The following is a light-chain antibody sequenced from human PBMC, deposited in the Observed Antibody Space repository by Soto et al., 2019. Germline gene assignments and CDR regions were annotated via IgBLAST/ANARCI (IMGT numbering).Light chain of an antibody. CDR2: EAS. J-gene: IGKJ4*01. CDR1: QSVSNY. CDR3: QQRLNWLT. V-gene: IGKV3-11*01. Sequence: EIVLTQSPATLSLSPGERATLSCRASQSVSNYLAWYQQKAGQAPRLLIFEASNRATGVPARFSGSGSGTDFTLTISSLEPEDFAVYYCQQRLNWLTFGRGTKVEIK.